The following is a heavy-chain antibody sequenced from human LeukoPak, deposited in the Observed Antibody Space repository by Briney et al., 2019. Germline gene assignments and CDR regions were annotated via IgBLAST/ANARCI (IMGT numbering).Heavy chain of an antibody. CDR2: IYYSGST. CDR3: ARARYCSGGSCYNPLAHFDY. J-gene: IGHJ4*02. V-gene: IGHV4-31*03. D-gene: IGHD2-15*01. CDR1: GVSISSGGYY. Sequence: SQTLSLTCTVSGVSISSGGYYWSWLRQHPGKGLEWIGYIYYSGSTYYNPSLKSRVTISVDTSKNQFSLKLSSVTAADTAVYYCARARYCSGGSCYNPLAHFDYWGQGTLVTVSS.